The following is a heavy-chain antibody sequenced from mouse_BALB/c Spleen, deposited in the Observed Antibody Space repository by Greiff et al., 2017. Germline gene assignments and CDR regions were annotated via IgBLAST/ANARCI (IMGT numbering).Heavy chain of an antibody. J-gene: IGHJ4*01. D-gene: IGHD2-14*01. CDR2: IWSGGST. CDR3: ARKDYRYGGHAMDY. CDR1: GFSLTSYG. Sequence: QVQLKQSGPGLVQPSQSLSITCTVSGFSLTSYGVHWVRQSPGKGLEWLGVIWSGGSTDYNAAFISRLSISKDNSKSQVFFKMNSLQANDTAIYYCARKDYRYGGHAMDYWGQGTSVTVSA. V-gene: IGHV2-2*02.